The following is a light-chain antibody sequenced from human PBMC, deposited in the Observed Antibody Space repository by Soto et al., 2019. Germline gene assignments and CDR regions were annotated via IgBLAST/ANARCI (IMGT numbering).Light chain of an antibody. CDR2: EVS. V-gene: IGLV2-23*02. CDR3: CSYAGSTTL. CDR1: SSDVGNYNL. Sequence: QSALTQPASVSGSPGQSITISCTGTSSDVGNYNLVSWYQQHPSKAPKLMIYEVSERPSGVSNRFSGSKSGSTASLTISGLQAEDEADYYCCSYAGSTTLFGGGTKLTVL. J-gene: IGLJ3*02.